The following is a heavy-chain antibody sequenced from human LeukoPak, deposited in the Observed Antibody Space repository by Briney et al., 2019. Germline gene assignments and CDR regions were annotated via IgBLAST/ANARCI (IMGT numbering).Heavy chain of an antibody. V-gene: IGHV1-18*01. CDR1: GYTFTSYG. J-gene: IGHJ4*02. D-gene: IGHD3-22*01. CDR2: ISAYNGNT. CDR3: ARPYYYDSSGYFDY. Sequence: GASVKVSCKASGYTFTSYGISWVRQAPGQGLEWMGWISAYNGNTNYAQKLQGRVTMTTDTSTSTAYMELRSLRSDDTAVYSCARPYYYDSSGYFDYWGQGTLVTVSS.